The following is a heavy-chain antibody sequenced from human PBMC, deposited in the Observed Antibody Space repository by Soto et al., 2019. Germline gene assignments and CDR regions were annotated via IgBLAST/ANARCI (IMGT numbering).Heavy chain of an antibody. V-gene: IGHV1-69*13. CDR3: ARDEGASYSNSDYYCGMDV. J-gene: IGHJ6*02. CDR1: GGTFSSYA. CDR2: IIPIFGTA. Sequence: SVKVSCKASGGTFSSYAISWVRQAPGQGLEWMGGIIPIFGTANYAQKFQGRVTITADESTSTAYMELSSLRSEDTAVYYCARDEGASYSNSDYYCGMDVWGQGTTVTVSS. D-gene: IGHD1-26*01.